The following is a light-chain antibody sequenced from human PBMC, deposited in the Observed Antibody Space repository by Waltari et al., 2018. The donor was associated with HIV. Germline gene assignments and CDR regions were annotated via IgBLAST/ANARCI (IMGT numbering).Light chain of an antibody. CDR3: VLYMGSGIWV. J-gene: IGLJ3*02. Sequence: QTVVTQEPSFSVSPGGTVTLTCGLTSSSVSTDYYPSWYQQTPGQAPRTVIYTTNIRSAGVPDRFSGSILGDKAALTITGGQADDESDYYCVLYMGSGIWVFGGGTKLTVL. CDR1: SSSVSTDYY. CDR2: TTN. V-gene: IGLV8-61*01.